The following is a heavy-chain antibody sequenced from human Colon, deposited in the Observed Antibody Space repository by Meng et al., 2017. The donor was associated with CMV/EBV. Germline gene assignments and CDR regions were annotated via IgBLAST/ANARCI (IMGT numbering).Heavy chain of an antibody. Sequence: SETLSLTCTVSGGSISTYYWSWIRQSPGKGLEWIGYIYYSGSTNYNPSLKSRVTISLDTSKTQFSLRLSSVTAADTAVYFCARDLGLTSRGGRGMDVWGQGTTVTVSS. CDR3: ARDLGLTSRGGRGMDV. J-gene: IGHJ6*02. CDR1: GGSISTYY. V-gene: IGHV4-59*12. CDR2: IYYSGST. D-gene: IGHD3-16*01.